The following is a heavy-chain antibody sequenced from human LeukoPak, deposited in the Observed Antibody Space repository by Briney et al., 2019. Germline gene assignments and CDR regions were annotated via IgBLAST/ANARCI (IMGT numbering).Heavy chain of an antibody. CDR1: GGSFSGYY. Sequence: SETLSLTCAVYGGSFSGYYWSWIRQPPGKGLEWVGEINHSGSTNYNPSLKSRVTISVDTSKNQVSLKLSSVTAADTAVYYLAREGNMVRGVIGYWGQGTLVTVSS. D-gene: IGHD3-10*01. CDR3: AREGNMVRGVIGY. V-gene: IGHV4-34*01. CDR2: INHSGST. J-gene: IGHJ4*02.